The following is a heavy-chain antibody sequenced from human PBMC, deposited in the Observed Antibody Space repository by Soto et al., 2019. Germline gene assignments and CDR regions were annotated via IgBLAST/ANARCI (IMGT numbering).Heavy chain of an antibody. CDR3: ATDPSIVRASGGWFDP. CDR2: IYYSGST. Sequence: WIRQPPGKGLEWIGYIYYSGSTYYSPSLKSRVTISADTSKNQFSLKLSSVTAADTAVYYCATDPSIVRASGGWFDPSGQGTLVTVSS. J-gene: IGHJ5*02. V-gene: IGHV4-30-4*08. D-gene: IGHD1-26*01.